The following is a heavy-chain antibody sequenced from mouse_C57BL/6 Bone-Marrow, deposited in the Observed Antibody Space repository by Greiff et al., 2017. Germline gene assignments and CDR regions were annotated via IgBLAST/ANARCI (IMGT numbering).Heavy chain of an antibody. Sequence: EVQLQQSGAELVRPGASVKLSCTASGFNITDYYMHWVKQKPEQGLEWIGRIDPEDGDTEYAPKFQGQATMTADTSSNTAYLQLSSLTSEDTAVYYCTPTVAVDYWGQGTTLTVSS. V-gene: IGHV14-1*01. J-gene: IGHJ2*01. CDR2: IDPEDGDT. CDR1: GFNITDYY. CDR3: TPTVAVDY. D-gene: IGHD1-1*01.